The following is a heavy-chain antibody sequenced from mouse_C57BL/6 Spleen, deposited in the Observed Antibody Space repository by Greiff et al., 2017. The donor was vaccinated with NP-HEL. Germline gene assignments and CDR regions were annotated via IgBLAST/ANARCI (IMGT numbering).Heavy chain of an antibody. CDR1: GFNIKDDY. CDR2: IDPENGDT. V-gene: IGHV14-4*01. Sequence: VQLKQSGAELVRPGASVKLSCTASGFNIKDDYMHWVKQRPEQGLEWIGWIDPENGDTEYASKFQGKATITADTSSNTAYLQLSSLTSEDTAVYYCTAVYYGYDDYWGQGTTLTVSS. J-gene: IGHJ2*01. D-gene: IGHD2-2*01. CDR3: TAVYYGYDDY.